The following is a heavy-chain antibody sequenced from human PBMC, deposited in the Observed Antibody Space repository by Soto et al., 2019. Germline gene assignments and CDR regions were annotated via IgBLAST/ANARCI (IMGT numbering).Heavy chain of an antibody. J-gene: IGHJ4*02. Sequence: ASVKVSCKASGYTFTHYYMHWVRQAPGQGLEWMGIINPNGGSTTYAQRFRAGFTMTRDTSTSTVYMELSSLRSEDSAVYYCATSVDSAMAFDYWGQRTLVTVSS. CDR2: INPNGGST. CDR3: ATSVDSAMAFDY. D-gene: IGHD5-18*01. CDR1: GYTFTHYY. V-gene: IGHV1-46*01.